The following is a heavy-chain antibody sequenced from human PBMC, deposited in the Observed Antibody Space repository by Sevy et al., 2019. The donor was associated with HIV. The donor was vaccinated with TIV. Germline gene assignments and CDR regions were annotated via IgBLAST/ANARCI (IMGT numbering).Heavy chain of an antibody. J-gene: IGHJ6*02. CDR1: GFSISSYA. CDR3: AKHGASSSGWRLRFYYGMDV. CDR2: VSGSGGST. D-gene: IGHD6-19*01. Sequence: GGSLRLSCAASGFSISSYAMTWVRQAPGKGLEWVSGVSGSGGSTYYGDSVKGRFTISRDNSKNTLYLQMNNLRAEDTAVYYCAKHGASSSGWRLRFYYGMDVWGQGTTVTVSS. V-gene: IGHV3-23*01.